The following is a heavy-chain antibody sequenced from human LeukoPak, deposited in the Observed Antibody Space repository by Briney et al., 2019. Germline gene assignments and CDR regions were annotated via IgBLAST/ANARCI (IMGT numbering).Heavy chain of an antibody. D-gene: IGHD2-8*01. V-gene: IGHV3-21*01. J-gene: IGHJ3*02. CDR3: ARDRVYSGAFAI. CDR1: GFTFSNFA. CDR2: ISPSRRSSDI. Sequence: PGGSLRLSCEGSGFTFSNFAMSWVRQAPGKGLEWVSSISPSRRSSDIYYEDSVKGRFTISRDNAKNSLYLQMSSLRAEDTAVYYCARDRVYSGAFAIWGQGTTVTVSS.